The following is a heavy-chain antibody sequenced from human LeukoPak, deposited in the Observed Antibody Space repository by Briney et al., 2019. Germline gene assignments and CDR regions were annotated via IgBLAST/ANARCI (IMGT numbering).Heavy chain of an antibody. Sequence: GGPLRLSCAASGFTFSSYSMNWVRQAPGKGLEWVSSISSSSSYIYYADSVKGRFTISRDNAKNSLYLQMNSLRAEDTAVYYCARDPPGAHFDYWGQGTLVTVSS. V-gene: IGHV3-21*01. CDR3: ARDPPGAHFDY. D-gene: IGHD7-27*01. CDR2: ISSSSSYI. J-gene: IGHJ4*02. CDR1: GFTFSSYS.